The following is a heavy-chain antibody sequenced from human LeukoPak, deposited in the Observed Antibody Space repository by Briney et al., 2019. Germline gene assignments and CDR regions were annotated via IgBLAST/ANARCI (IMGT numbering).Heavy chain of an antibody. V-gene: IGHV3-21*01. CDR1: GFTFSSYT. CDR3: ARDGLNCDTTGCYKNFDY. Sequence: PGGSLRLSCAASGFTFSSYTMNWVRQAPGKGLEWVSSIDNTYNHIDYADSLKGRFTISRDNAKNSLYLQMNSLSAEDTAVYYCARDGLNCDTTGCYKNFDYWGQGTLVTVSS. CDR2: IDNTYNHI. D-gene: IGHD2-2*02. J-gene: IGHJ4*02.